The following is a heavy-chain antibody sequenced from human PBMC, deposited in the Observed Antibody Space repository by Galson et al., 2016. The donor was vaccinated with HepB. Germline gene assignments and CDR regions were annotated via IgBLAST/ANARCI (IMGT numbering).Heavy chain of an antibody. D-gene: IGHD4-17*01. CDR2: IYLSDSDT. CDR3: VRQDGDSRHLYYYAMDV. Sequence: QSGAEVKKPGESLRISCKASGNSVNTFWIGWLRQMPGRGLACLGIIYLSDSDTRYSPVFQGHVTISADKSTSTAYLQWSSLKASDTAIYYCVRQDGDSRHLYYYAMDVWGQGTTVIVSS. J-gene: IGHJ6*02. V-gene: IGHV5-51*01. CDR1: GNSVNTFW.